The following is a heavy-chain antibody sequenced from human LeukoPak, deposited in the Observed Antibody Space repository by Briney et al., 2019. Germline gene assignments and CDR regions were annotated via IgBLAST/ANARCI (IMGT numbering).Heavy chain of an antibody. CDR1: GGSISSSGYY. D-gene: IGHD6-6*01. J-gene: IGHJ4*02. V-gene: IGHV4-39*07. Sequence: SETLSLTCTVSGGSISSSGYYWGWIRQPPGKGLEWIGTMYYSGNSYYNPSLKSRVTISVDTSKNQFSLKLDSVTAADTAVYYCARVDPDSSSTLEVFDYWGQGTLVTVSS. CDR3: ARVDPDSSSTLEVFDY. CDR2: MYYSGNS.